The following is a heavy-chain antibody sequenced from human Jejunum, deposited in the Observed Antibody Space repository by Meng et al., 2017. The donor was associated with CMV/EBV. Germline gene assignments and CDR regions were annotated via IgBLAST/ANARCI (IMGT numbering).Heavy chain of an antibody. CDR3: ARDVWGFDY. Sequence: QVHPPPAGAEVKKPGASVKISCKTSGYTFTDHNIGWVRQAPGQGLEWVGWISLGNGQTVYGHKVQGRVTVTTDTSTSTAYMELRSLRSDDTAMYYCARDVWGFDYWGQGTLVTVSS. J-gene: IGHJ4*02. CDR2: ISLGNGQT. V-gene: IGHV1-18*04. D-gene: IGHD7-27*01. CDR1: GYTFTDHN.